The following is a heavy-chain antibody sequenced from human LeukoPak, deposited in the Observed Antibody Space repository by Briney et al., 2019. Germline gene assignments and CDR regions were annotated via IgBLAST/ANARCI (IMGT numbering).Heavy chain of an antibody. CDR1: GFTFSSYG. Sequence: GGSLRLSCATSGFTFSSYGMHWVRQAPGKGLEWVAVISYDGSNKYYADSVKGRFTISRDNSKNTLYLQMNSLRAEDTAVYYCAKDLAAMAHSSGSYWGQGTLVTVSS. D-gene: IGHD3-22*01. J-gene: IGHJ4*02. CDR2: ISYDGSNK. CDR3: AKDLAAMAHSSGSY. V-gene: IGHV3-30*18.